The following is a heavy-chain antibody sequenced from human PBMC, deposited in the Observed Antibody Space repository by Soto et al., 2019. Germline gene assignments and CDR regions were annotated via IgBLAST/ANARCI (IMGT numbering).Heavy chain of an antibody. CDR2: ISWNSGSI. V-gene: IGHV3-9*01. CDR1: GFTFDDYA. Sequence: EVQLVESGGGLVQPGRSLRLSCAASGFTFDDYAMHWVRQAPRKGLEWVSGISWNSGSIGYADSVKGRFTISRDNAKNSLYLQMNSLRAEDTALYYCAKDRTFYGDYVMGAFDIWGQGTMVTVSS. J-gene: IGHJ3*02. D-gene: IGHD4-17*01. CDR3: AKDRTFYGDYVMGAFDI.